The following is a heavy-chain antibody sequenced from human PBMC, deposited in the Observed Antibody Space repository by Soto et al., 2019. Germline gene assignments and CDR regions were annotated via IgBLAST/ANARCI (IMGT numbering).Heavy chain of an antibody. CDR2: INAGNGNT. J-gene: IGHJ6*02. CDR1: GYTFTSYA. CDR3: ASDPSYYGMDV. V-gene: IGHV1-3*05. Sequence: QVQLVQSGAEEKKPGASVKVSCKASGYTFTSYAMHWVRQAPGQRREWMGWINAGNGNTKYSQKFQGRVTITRDTSESTAYMELSSLRSEDTAVYYCASDPSYYGMDVWGQGTTVTVSS.